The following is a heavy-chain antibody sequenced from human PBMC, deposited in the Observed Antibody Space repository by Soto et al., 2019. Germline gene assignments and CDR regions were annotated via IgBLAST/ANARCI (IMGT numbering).Heavy chain of an antibody. CDR2: ISYDGSHK. Sequence: QVQLVESGGGVVQPGRSLRLSCAASGFTFSSYGMHWVRQAPGKGLECVAVISYDGSHKYYADSVKGRFTISRDNSKNTLYLQMNSLRAKDTAVYYCAKDRESYTSSSYFFDYWGQGTLVTVSS. V-gene: IGHV3-30*18. CDR1: GFTFSSYG. D-gene: IGHD6-6*01. CDR3: AKDRESYTSSSYFFDY. J-gene: IGHJ4*02.